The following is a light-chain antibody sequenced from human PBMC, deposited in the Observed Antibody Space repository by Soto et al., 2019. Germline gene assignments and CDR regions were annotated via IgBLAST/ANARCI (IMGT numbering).Light chain of an antibody. J-gene: IGKJ5*01. V-gene: IGKV3-15*01. CDR2: GAS. Sequence: EIVMTQSPATLSVSPGERATLSCRASQSVSSNLAWYQQKPGQAPRLLIYGASTRATGIPDRLSGSGSGTELTLTISRLQSEDFAVYYCQKYNNWPITXGQGTRLEIK. CDR1: QSVSSN. CDR3: QKYNNWPIT.